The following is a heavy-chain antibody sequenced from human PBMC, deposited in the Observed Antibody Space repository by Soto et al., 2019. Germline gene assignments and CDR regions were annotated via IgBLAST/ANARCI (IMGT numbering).Heavy chain of an antibody. CDR2: ISSSSSTI. CDR3: ARVPSSVLLWFGELSHFDY. V-gene: IGHV3-48*01. Sequence: EVQLVESGGGLVQPGGSLRLSCAASGFTFSSYSLNWVRQAPGKGLEWVSYISSSSSTIYYADSVKGRFTISRDNAKNSLYLQMNRLRAEDTAVYYCARVPSSVLLWFGELSHFDYWGQGTLVTVSS. CDR1: GFTFSSYS. D-gene: IGHD3-10*01. J-gene: IGHJ4*02.